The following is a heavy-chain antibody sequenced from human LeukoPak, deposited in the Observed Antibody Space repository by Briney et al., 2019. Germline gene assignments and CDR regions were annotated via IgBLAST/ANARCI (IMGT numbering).Heavy chain of an antibody. CDR1: GFTFSSYP. CDR3: ARGDTAMVRSHYFDL. D-gene: IGHD5-18*01. CDR2: ISGSSGSS. Sequence: GGSLRLSCATTGFTFSSYPMSWARQAPGRGLEWVSSISGSSGSSYYTDSVKGRFTISRDYSKNTLFLQMNSLRAEDTAIYYCARGDTAMVRSHYFDLWGQGSLVTVSS. J-gene: IGHJ4*02. V-gene: IGHV3-23*01.